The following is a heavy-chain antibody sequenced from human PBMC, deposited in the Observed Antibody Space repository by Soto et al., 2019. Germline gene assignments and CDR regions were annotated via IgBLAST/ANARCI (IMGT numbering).Heavy chain of an antibody. CDR1: SGSISSSKW. CDR3: ARDWVGYCSGGSCWVGAFDI. D-gene: IGHD2-15*01. CDR2: IYHSGST. Sequence: SETLSLTCAVSSGSISSSKWWSWVRQPPGKGLEWIGEIYHSGSTNYNPSLKSRVTISVDKSKNQFSLKLSSVTAADTAVYYCARDWVGYCSGGSCWVGAFDIWGQGTMVTVSS. V-gene: IGHV4-4*02. J-gene: IGHJ3*02.